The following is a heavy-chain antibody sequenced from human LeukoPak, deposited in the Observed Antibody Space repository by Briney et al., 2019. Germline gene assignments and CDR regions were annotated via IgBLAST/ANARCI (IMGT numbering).Heavy chain of an antibody. V-gene: IGHV3-53*01. Sequence: PGGSLRLSCAASGFIVSSTYMNWVRQAPGKGLEWVSVIYYGGGTYYTDSVKGRFTISRDNSKNTLYLQMNSPRAEDTAVYYCARTYSSSSYSPFDYWGQGTLVTVSS. J-gene: IGHJ4*02. CDR2: IYYGGGT. CDR3: ARTYSSSSYSPFDY. D-gene: IGHD6-13*01. CDR1: GFIVSSTY.